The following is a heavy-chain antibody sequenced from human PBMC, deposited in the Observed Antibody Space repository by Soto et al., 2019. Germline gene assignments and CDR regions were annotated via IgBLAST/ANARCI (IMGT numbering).Heavy chain of an antibody. CDR1: GGSISRSSYY. J-gene: IGHJ6*02. V-gene: IGHV4-39*02. CDR2: IYYSGST. D-gene: IGHD4-17*01. Sequence: SETLSLTCTVSGGSISRSSYYWGWIRQPPGKGLEWIGSIYYSGSTYYNPSLKSRVTISVDTSKNQFSLKLSSVTAADTAVYYCARDYGDYLYYYYGMDVWGQGTTVTVSS. CDR3: ARDYGDYLYYYYGMDV.